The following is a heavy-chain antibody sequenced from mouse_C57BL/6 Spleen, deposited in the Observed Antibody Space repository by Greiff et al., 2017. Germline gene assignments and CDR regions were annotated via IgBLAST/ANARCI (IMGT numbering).Heavy chain of an antibody. CDR2: INPNNGGT. D-gene: IGHD2-4*01. CDR3: ARGGYDYDGFDY. V-gene: IGHV1-26*01. J-gene: IGHJ2*01. Sequence: EVQLQQSGPELVKPGASVKISCKASGYTFTDYYMNWVKQSHGKSLEWIGDINPNNGGTSYNQKVKGKATLTVDKSSSTAYMELRSLTSEDSAVYYCARGGYDYDGFDYWGQGTTLTVSS. CDR1: GYTFTDYY.